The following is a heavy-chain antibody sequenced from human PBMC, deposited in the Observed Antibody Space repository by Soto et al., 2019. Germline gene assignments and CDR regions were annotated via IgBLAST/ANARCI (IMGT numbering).Heavy chain of an antibody. CDR2: ISAYNGNT. CDR1: GYTFTSYG. J-gene: IGHJ5*02. CDR3: ARRHYYDSSGYYGSWFDP. Sequence: ASVKVSCKASGYTFTSYGISWVRQAPGQGLEWMGWISAYNGNTNYAQKLQGRVTMTTDTSTSTAYMELRSLRSDDTAVYYCARRHYYDSSGYYGSWFDPWGQGTLVTV. D-gene: IGHD3-22*01. V-gene: IGHV1-18*01.